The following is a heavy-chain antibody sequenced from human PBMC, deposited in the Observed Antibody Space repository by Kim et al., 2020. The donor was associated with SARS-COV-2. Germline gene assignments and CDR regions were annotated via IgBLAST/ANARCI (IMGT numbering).Heavy chain of an antibody. CDR2: IKQEGSEK. D-gene: IGHD3-16*02. Sequence: GGSLRLSCAASGFTFSSYWMSWVRQAPGKGLEWVANIKQEGSEKYYVDSVKGRFTISRDNAKNSLYLQMNSLRAEDTAVYYCARRGGTYYDYIWGSYRPYYFDYWGQGTLVTVSS. V-gene: IGHV3-7*01. J-gene: IGHJ4*02. CDR1: GFTFSSYW. CDR3: ARRGGTYYDYIWGSYRPYYFDY.